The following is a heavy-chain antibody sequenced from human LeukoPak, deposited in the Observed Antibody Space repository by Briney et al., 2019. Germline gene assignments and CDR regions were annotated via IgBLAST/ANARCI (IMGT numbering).Heavy chain of an antibody. J-gene: IGHJ4*02. D-gene: IGHD2-2*01. Sequence: GGSLRLSCAASGFTFDDYAMHWVRQAPGKGLEWVSGISWNSGSIGYADSVKGRFTISRDNAKNSLYLQMNSLRAEDTALYYCAKDTEYQLQAPDYWGQGTLVTVSS. CDR3: AKDTEYQLQAPDY. CDR1: GFTFDDYA. CDR2: ISWNSGSI. V-gene: IGHV3-9*01.